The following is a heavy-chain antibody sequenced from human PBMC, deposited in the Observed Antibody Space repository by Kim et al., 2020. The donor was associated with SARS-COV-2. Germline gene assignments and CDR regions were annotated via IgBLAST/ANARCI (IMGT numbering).Heavy chain of an antibody. J-gene: IGHJ3*02. Sequence: KYYADSGKGRFTISRDNSKNTLYLQMNSLRAEDTAVYYCARDRTTGAFDIWGQGTMVTVSS. D-gene: IGHD1-7*01. V-gene: IGHV3-33*01. CDR3: ARDRTTGAFDI. CDR2: K.